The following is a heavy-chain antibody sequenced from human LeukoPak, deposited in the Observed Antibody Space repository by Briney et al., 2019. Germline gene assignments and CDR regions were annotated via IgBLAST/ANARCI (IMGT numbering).Heavy chain of an antibody. CDR3: ARDRAVLRYFDWPFDAFDI. CDR1: GYTFTSYG. D-gene: IGHD3-9*01. V-gene: IGHV1-18*01. J-gene: IGHJ3*02. CDR2: ISAYNGNT. Sequence: VASVKVSCTASGYTFTSYGISWVRQAPGQGLEWMGWISAYNGNTNYAQKLQGRVTMTTDTSTSTAYMELRSLRSDDTAVYYCARDRAVLRYFDWPFDAFDIWGQGTMVTVSS.